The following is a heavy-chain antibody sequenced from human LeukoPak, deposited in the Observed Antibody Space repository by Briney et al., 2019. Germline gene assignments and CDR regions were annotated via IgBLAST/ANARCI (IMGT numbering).Heavy chain of an antibody. D-gene: IGHD5-12*01. CDR2: IWYDGSNK. CDR1: GFTFSNYG. J-gene: IGHJ4*02. V-gene: IGHV3-33*06. Sequence: GRSLRLSSAASGFTFSNYGMHWVRQAPGKGLGWEAVIWYDGSNKYYADSVKGRFTISRDNSRNTLYLQMNSLRAEDTAVYYCAKGRGYSGYDWVFDYWGQGTLVTVSS. CDR3: AKGRGYSGYDWVFDY.